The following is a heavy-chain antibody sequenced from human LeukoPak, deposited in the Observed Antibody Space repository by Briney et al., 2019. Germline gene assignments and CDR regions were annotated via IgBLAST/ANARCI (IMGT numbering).Heavy chain of an antibody. J-gene: IGHJ3*02. CDR2: IWFDGSRE. CDR1: GFTFSGHG. D-gene: IGHD3-16*01. Sequence: GGSLRLSCVASGFTFSGHGMHWVRQAPGKGLEWVALIWFDGSREHYEDSVKGRFTISRDNSKNTVSLQMNSLRVEDTAVYFCARWTGSNPLGALYIWGPGTMVIVSP. CDR3: ARWTGSNPLGALYI. V-gene: IGHV3-33*01.